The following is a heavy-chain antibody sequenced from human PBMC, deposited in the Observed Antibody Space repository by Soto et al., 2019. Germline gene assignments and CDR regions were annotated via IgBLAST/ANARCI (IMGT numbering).Heavy chain of an antibody. V-gene: IGHV4-59*01. CDR1: GGSISPYY. CDR3: AREASVGSSPFSNSDWYGYFVY. Sequence: SETLSLTCTVSGGSISPYYWSWIGHPPGGGLEWIGYIFHTGTPRYSPSLESRVSMSVDSSKNQVYLKLTSVTAADTAVYFCAREASVGSSPFSNSDWYGYFVYWGPGALVTVSS. D-gene: IGHD6-19*01. J-gene: IGHJ4*02. CDR2: IFHTGTP.